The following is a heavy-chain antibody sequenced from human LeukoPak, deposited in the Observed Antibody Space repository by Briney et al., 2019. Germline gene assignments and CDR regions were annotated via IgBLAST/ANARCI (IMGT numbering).Heavy chain of an antibody. J-gene: IGHJ1*01. D-gene: IGHD4-17*01. CDR2: IYYSGST. Sequence: PSETLSLTCTVSGGSISSGGYYWSWIRQHPGKGLEWIGYIYYSGSTYYNPSLKSRVTISVDTSKNQFSLKLSSVTAADTAVYYCVREETPDDYGDYGYFQHWGQGTLVTVSS. CDR1: GGSISSGGYY. CDR3: VREETPDDYGDYGYFQH. V-gene: IGHV4-31*03.